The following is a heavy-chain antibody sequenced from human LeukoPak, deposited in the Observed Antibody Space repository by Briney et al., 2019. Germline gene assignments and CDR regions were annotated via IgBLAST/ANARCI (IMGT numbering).Heavy chain of an antibody. D-gene: IGHD3-22*01. CDR3: ARESGYYYDSSSRFDP. CDR2: IYTSGST. V-gene: IGHV4-4*07. Sequence: PSETLSLTCTVSGGSISSYYWSWIRQPAGKGLEWIGRIYTSGSTNYNPPLKSRVTMSVDTSKNQFSLKLSSVTAADTAVYYCARESGYYYDSSSRFDPWGQGTLVTVSS. J-gene: IGHJ5*02. CDR1: GGSISSYY.